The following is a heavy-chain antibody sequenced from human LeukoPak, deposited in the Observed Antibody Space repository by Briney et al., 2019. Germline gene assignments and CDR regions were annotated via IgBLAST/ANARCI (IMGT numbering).Heavy chain of an antibody. CDR1: GGSISSGSYY. J-gene: IGHJ4*02. D-gene: IGHD3-22*01. Sequence: SETLSLTCTVSGGSISSGSYYWSWIRQPAGKGLEWIVRIYTSGSTNYDPSLKSRVTMSVDTSKNQFSLKLSSVTAADTAVYYCARGPDYYDSSGSLDYWGQGTLVTVSS. CDR2: IYTSGST. V-gene: IGHV4-61*02. CDR3: ARGPDYYDSSGSLDY.